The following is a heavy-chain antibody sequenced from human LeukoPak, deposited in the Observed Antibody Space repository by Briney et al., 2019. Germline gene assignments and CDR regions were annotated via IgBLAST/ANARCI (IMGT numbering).Heavy chain of an antibody. CDR2: IKSKTDGGTT. D-gene: IGHD3-22*01. CDR3: TTSGDSSGYYVQTPLDY. J-gene: IGHJ4*02. V-gene: IGHV3-15*01. CDR1: GFTFSNAW. Sequence: PGGSLRLSCAASGFTFSNAWMSWVRQAPGKGLEWVGRIKSKTDGGTTDYAAPVKGRFTISRDDSKNTLYLQMNSLKTEDTAVYYCTTSGDSSGYYVQTPLDYWGQGTLVTVSS.